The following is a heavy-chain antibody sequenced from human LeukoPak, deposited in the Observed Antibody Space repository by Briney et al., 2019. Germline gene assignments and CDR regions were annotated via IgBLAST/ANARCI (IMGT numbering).Heavy chain of an antibody. Sequence: PGGSLRLSCAASGFTFSFYGMNWVRQAPGKGLEWVSYISSGSSTINYADSVKGRITISRDNAKSSIYLQVNSLRDEDTAVYYCARNTPGRGYFDYWGQGTPVTVSS. CDR3: ARNTPGRGYFDY. CDR1: GFTFSFYG. CDR2: ISSGSSTI. V-gene: IGHV3-48*02. J-gene: IGHJ4*02. D-gene: IGHD1-26*01.